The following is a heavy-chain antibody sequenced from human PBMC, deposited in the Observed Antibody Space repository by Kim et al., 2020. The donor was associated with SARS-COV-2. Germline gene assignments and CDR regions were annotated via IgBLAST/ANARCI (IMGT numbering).Heavy chain of an antibody. J-gene: IGHJ6*03. CDR3: GRNGVYLDV. CDR2: IHSTGTT. D-gene: IGHD2-8*01. Sequence: SETLSLTCTVSGASINNNYWTWIRQSPEKVLEWIAYIHSTGTTEYNPSLEVRVTLSIDTSRNHFSLTPRSVTAADTAMYFCGRNGVYLDVWGKGTTFPVSS. V-gene: IGHV4-59*08. CDR1: GASINNNY.